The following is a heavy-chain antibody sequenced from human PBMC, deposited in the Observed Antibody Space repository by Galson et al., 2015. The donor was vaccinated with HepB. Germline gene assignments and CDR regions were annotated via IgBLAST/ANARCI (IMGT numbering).Heavy chain of an antibody. CDR3: ARDRLPYSNYSYYSYYYMDV. Sequence: SVKVSCKASGYTFTTYYMHWERQAPGQGLEWIGIINPGSSSTTYAQKFQGRVTMTRDTSTSTVYMELSSLRSEDAAVYYCARDRLPYSNYSYYSYYYMDVWGKGSTVTVSS. CDR1: GYTFTTYY. V-gene: IGHV1-46*03. CDR2: INPGSSST. D-gene: IGHD4-11*01. J-gene: IGHJ6*03.